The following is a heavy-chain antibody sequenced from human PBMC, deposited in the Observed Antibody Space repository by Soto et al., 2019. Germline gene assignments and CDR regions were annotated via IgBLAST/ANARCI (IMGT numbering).Heavy chain of an antibody. V-gene: IGHV1-69*13. CDR2: IIPIFGTA. Sequence: SVKVSCKASGGTFSSYAISWVRQAPGQGLEWMGGIIPIFGTANYAQKFQGRVTITADESTSTAYMELSSLRSEDTAVYYCASSPYYTSTAYFSGPFDIWGQGTMVTVSS. J-gene: IGHJ3*02. CDR3: ASSPYYTSTAYFSGPFDI. D-gene: IGHD3-9*01. CDR1: GGTFSSYA.